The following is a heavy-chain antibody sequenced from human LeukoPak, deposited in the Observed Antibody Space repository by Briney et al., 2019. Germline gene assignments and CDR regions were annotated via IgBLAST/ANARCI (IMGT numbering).Heavy chain of an antibody. CDR1: GFTFDDYG. CDR2: INWNGGST. V-gene: IGHV3-20*04. Sequence: SGGSLRLSCAASGFTFDDYGVSWVRQAPGKGLEWVSGINWNGGSTGYADSVKGRFTISRDNAKNSLYLQMNSLRVEDTAVYYCARVPEYYYYYYMDVWGKGTTVTISS. CDR3: ARVPEYYYYYYMDV. J-gene: IGHJ6*03.